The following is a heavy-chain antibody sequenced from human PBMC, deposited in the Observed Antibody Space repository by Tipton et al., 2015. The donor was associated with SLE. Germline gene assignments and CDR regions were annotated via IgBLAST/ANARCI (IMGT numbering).Heavy chain of an antibody. J-gene: IGHJ4*02. V-gene: IGHV3-11*05. Sequence: GSLRLSCAASGFTFSDYYMSWIRQAPGKGLEWVSYISSSSSYTNYADSVKGRFTISRDDAKNSLYLQMNSLRAEDTAVYYCARDLGYYFDYWGQGTLVTVSS. CDR2: ISSSSSYT. CDR3: ARDLGYYFDY. D-gene: IGHD7-27*01. CDR1: GFTFSDYY.